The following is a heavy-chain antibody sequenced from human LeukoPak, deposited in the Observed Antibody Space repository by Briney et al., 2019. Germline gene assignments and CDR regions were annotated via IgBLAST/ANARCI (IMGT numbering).Heavy chain of an antibody. V-gene: IGHV3-74*01. CDR3: ARDTGWYFDL. CDR1: GFTFSGYW. Sequence: GGSLRLSCAASGFTFSGYWMHWVRQVPGKGLVWVSRITGDGSSTTYADSVKGRFTISRDNARNTVFLQMSSLRAEDTAVYYCARDTGWYFDLWGRGTLVTVSS. J-gene: IGHJ2*01. D-gene: IGHD4-17*01. CDR2: ITGDGSST.